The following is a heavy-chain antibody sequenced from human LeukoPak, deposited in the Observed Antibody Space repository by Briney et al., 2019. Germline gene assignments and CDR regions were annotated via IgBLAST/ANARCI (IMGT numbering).Heavy chain of an antibody. CDR3: ARHGGYYFDY. Sequence: WETLSLTCVVYGGSFSGYYWSWIRQPPGKGLEWIGQIDPSGSTNYNPSLKSRVTISGDTCKNQFSLKLSSVTAADTAVYYCARHGGYYFDYWGQGSLVTVSS. J-gene: IGHJ4*02. CDR1: GGSFSGYY. D-gene: IGHD3-16*01. V-gene: IGHV4-34*01. CDR2: IDPSGST.